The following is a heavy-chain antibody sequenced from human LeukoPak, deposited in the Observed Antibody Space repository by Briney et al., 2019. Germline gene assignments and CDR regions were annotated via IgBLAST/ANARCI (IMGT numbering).Heavy chain of an antibody. CDR1: GFTFSSYA. J-gene: IGHJ6*02. D-gene: IGHD1-1*01. CDR2: ISYDGSNK. V-gene: IGHV3-30-3*01. Sequence: GRSLRLSCAASGFTFSSYAMHWVRQAPGKGLEWVAVISYDGSNKYYADSVKGRFTISRDNSKNTLYLQMNSLRAEDTAVYYCARVWPRNWNPPPGMDVWGQGTTVTVSS. CDR3: ARVWPRNWNPPPGMDV.